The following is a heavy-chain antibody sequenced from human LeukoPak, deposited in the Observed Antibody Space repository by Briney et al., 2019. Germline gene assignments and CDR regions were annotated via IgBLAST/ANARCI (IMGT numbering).Heavy chain of an antibody. CDR2: IWYDGSNK. CDR1: GFTFSSYS. CDR3: ARPPRPGVVGATPFDY. D-gene: IGHD1-26*01. J-gene: IGHJ4*02. V-gene: IGHV3-33*01. Sequence: GGSLRLSCAASGFTFSSYSIHWVRQAPGKGLEWVAVIWYDGSNKYYADSVKGRFTIPRDNSKNTLYLQMNSLRAEDTAVYYCARPPRPGVVGATPFDYWGQRTLLTVSS.